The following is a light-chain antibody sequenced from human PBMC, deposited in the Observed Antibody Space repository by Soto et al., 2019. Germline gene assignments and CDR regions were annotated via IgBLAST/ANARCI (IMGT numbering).Light chain of an antibody. Sequence: DIQMTQSPSSLSASVGDRVIITCRASQSVSSYLNWYQQKLGQAPKLLISAASNLRSGVPSRFSGSGSGTEFPPTLSGLEVEDFAFYFCQQSFTTPPYTFGQGTRL. J-gene: IGKJ2*01. CDR3: QQSFTTPPYT. V-gene: IGKV1-39*01. CDR2: AAS. CDR1: QSVSSY.